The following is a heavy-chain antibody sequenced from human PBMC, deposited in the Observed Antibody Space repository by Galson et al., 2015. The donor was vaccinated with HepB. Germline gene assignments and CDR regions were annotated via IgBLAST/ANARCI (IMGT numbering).Heavy chain of an antibody. V-gene: IGHV1-3*01. D-gene: IGHD6-6*01. Sequence: SVKVSCKASGYTFTSYAMHWVRQAPGQRLEWMGWINAGNGNTKYSQKFQGRVTITRDTSTSTAYMELSSLRSEDTAVYYCAREFEGSSPNWFDPWGQGTLVTVSS. J-gene: IGHJ5*02. CDR1: GYTFTSYA. CDR3: AREFEGSSPNWFDP. CDR2: INAGNGNT.